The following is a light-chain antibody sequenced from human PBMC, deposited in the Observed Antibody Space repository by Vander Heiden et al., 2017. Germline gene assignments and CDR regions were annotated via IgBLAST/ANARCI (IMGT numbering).Light chain of an antibody. J-gene: IGKJ1*01. CDR2: DAS. V-gene: IGKV1-5*01. CDR3: QHDNSYSSA. Sequence: DIQMTQSPSTLSASVGDRVTITCRASQSISSWLAWYQQKPGKAPKLLIYDASSLESGVPSRFSDSGSGTEFTLTISSLQPDDFATYYCQHDNSYSSAFGQGTKVEIK. CDR1: QSISSW.